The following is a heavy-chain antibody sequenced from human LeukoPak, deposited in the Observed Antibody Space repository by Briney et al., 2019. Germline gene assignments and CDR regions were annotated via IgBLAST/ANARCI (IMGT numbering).Heavy chain of an antibody. CDR2: IWYDGSNK. CDR1: GFTFSSYG. V-gene: IGHV3-33*01. CDR3: AGARSGSYFNTGYYYDRDV. Sequence: GGSLRLSCAASGFTFSSYGMHWVRQAPGKGLEWVAVIWYDGSNKYYADSVKGRFTISRDNSKNTLYLQMNSLRAEDTAVYYCAGARSGSYFNTGYYYDRDVWGQGTTVTVSS. J-gene: IGHJ6*02. D-gene: IGHD3-10*01.